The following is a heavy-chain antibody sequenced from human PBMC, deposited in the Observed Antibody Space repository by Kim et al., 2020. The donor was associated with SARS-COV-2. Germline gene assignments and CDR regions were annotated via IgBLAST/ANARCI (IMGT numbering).Heavy chain of an antibody. CDR3: ARDTKYSSSFLPFHGMDV. J-gene: IGHJ6*02. CDR2: ISYDGSNK. D-gene: IGHD6-6*01. CDR1: GFTFSSYA. Sequence: GGSLRLSCAASGFTFSSYAMHWVRQAPGKGLEWVAVISYDGSNKYYADSVKGRFTISRDNSKNTLYLQMNSLRAEDTAVYYCARDTKYSSSFLPFHGMDVWGQGTTVTVSS. V-gene: IGHV3-30-3*01.